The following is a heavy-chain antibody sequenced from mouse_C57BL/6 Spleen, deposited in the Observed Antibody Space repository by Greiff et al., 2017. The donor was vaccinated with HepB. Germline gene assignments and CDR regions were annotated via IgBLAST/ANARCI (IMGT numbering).Heavy chain of an antibody. CDR3: ARYYGSYWYFDV. D-gene: IGHD1-1*01. CDR2: IYPGSGNT. Sequence: QVHVKQSGAELVRPGASVKLSCKASGYTFTDYYINWVKQRPGQGLEWIARIYPGSGNTYYNEKFKGKATLTAEKSSSTAYMQLSSLTSEDSAVYFCARYYGSYWYFDVWGTGTTVTVSS. J-gene: IGHJ1*03. CDR1: GYTFTDYY. V-gene: IGHV1-76*01.